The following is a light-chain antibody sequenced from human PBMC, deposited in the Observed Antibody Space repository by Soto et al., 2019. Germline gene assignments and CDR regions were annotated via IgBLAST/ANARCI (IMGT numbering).Light chain of an antibody. J-gene: IGLJ1*01. CDR2: EVY. CDR3: SSYTSSSTHV. CDR1: FNDVGGYNY. Sequence: QSALTQPPSASGSPGQSVTISCTGTFNDVGGYNYVSWYQQHPGKAPKVIIYEVYKRPSGVPDRFSGSKSGKTASLTVSGLQADDEADYYCSSYTSSSTHVFGPGTKLTVL. V-gene: IGLV2-8*01.